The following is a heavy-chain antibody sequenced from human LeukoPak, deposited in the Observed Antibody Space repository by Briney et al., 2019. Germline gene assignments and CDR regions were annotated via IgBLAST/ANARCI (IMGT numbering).Heavy chain of an antibody. CDR2: ISYDGSNK. CDR3: AKGVEGIVASNWFDP. D-gene: IGHD5-12*01. J-gene: IGHJ5*02. V-gene: IGHV3-30*18. Sequence: PGGSLRLSCAASGFTFSNYWVHWVRQAPGKGLEWVAVISYDGSNKYYADSVKGRFTISRDNSKNTLYLQMNSLRAEDTAVYYCAKGVEGIVASNWFDPWGQGTLVTVSS. CDR1: GFTFSNYW.